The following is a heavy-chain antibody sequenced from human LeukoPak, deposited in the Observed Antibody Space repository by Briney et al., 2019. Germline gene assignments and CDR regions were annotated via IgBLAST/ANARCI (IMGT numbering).Heavy chain of an antibody. Sequence: GGSLRLSCAASGFTFSSYAMTWVRQAPGKGLEWVSVISGGSGSKYYTDSVKGRFTISRDNSKNTLYLQVNSLRAEDTAVYYCAKSRGYSYGSFDYWGQGTLVTVSA. D-gene: IGHD5-18*01. J-gene: IGHJ4*02. CDR1: GFTFSSYA. CDR3: AKSRGYSYGSFDY. V-gene: IGHV3-23*01. CDR2: ISGGSGSK.